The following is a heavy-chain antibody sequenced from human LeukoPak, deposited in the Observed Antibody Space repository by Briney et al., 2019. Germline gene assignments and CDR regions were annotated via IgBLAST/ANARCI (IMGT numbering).Heavy chain of an antibody. V-gene: IGHV4-34*01. J-gene: IGHJ6*03. CDR1: GGSFSGYY. D-gene: IGHD3-22*01. CDR3: ARVGRVDSSGYYYYYYYMDV. CDR2: INHSGST. Sequence: PSETLSLTCAVYGGSFSGYYWSWIRQPPGKGLEWIGEINHSGSTNYNPSLKSRVTISVDTSKNQFSLKLSSVTAADTAVYYCARVGRVDSSGYYYYYYYMDVWGKGTTVTVSS.